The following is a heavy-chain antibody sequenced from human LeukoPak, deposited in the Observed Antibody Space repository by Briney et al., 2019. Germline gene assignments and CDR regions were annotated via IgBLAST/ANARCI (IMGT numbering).Heavy chain of an antibody. V-gene: IGHV3-23*01. D-gene: IGHD1-26*01. Sequence: GGSLRLSCAASGFTCSTYVMSWVRQAPGKGLELLSLILHNGDSTYYADSVKGRFTISRDNSKNTLYLQMNSLRAEDTAVYYCAKDGPRASNWFDPWGQGTLVTVSS. CDR3: AKDGPRASNWFDP. J-gene: IGHJ5*02. CDR1: GFTCSTYV. CDR2: ILHNGDST.